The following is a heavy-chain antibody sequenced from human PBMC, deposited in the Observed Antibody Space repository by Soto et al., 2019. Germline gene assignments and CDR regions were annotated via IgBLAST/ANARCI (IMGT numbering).Heavy chain of an antibody. CDR2: ISYDGSNK. CDR1: GFTLSSCA. Sequence: PGXSLRLSCAASGFTLSSCAMHWFRQAPVNGLEWVAVISYDGSNKYYADSVKGRFTISRDNSKNTLYLQMNSLRAEDTAVYYCAKGGYCSGGSCLFAFDIWGQGTMVTVSS. V-gene: IGHV3-30*18. CDR3: AKGGYCSGGSCLFAFDI. D-gene: IGHD2-15*01. J-gene: IGHJ3*02.